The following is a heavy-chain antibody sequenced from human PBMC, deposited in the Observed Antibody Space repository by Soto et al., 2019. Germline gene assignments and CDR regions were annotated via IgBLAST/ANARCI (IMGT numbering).Heavy chain of an antibody. Sequence: EVQLVESGGGLVQPGGSLRLSCAASGFTFSTYAMHWVRQAPGKGLEYVSLISGDGRSTYYANSVKGRFTISRDNSKNTLYLQMGSLRAEDMAVYYCARVGSTASCYGAFDIWVQGTMVIVSS. CDR1: GFTFSTYA. CDR2: ISGDGRST. J-gene: IGHJ3*02. CDR3: ARVGSTASCYGAFDI. V-gene: IGHV3-64*01. D-gene: IGHD2-2*01.